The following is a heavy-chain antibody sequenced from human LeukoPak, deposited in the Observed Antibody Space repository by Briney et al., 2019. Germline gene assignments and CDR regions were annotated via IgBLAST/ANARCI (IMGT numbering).Heavy chain of an antibody. CDR2: IWYDGSNK. D-gene: IGHD3-9*01. CDR3: AKDLKVYDILTGYSSSDSGAH. CDR1: GFTFSSYG. J-gene: IGHJ4*02. Sequence: GGSLRLSCAASGFTFSSYGMHWVRQAPGKGLEWVAFIWYDGSNKYYADSVKGRFTISRDNSKNTLYLQMNSLRAEDTAVYYCAKDLKVYDILTGYSSSDSGAHWGQGTLVTVSS. V-gene: IGHV3-30*02.